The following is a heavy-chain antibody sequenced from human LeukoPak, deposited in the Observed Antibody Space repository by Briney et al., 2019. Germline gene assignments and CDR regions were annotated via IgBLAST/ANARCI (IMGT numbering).Heavy chain of an antibody. J-gene: IGHJ6*02. Sequence: GGSLRLSCAASGFTFSSYAMSWVRQAPGKGLEWVSAISGSGGSTYYADSVKGRFTISRDNSKNTLYLQMNSLRAEDTAIYYCAKSKSSSSWHPSPRMDVWGQGTTVTVSS. D-gene: IGHD6-13*01. CDR1: GFTFSSYA. CDR2: ISGSGGST. V-gene: IGHV3-23*01. CDR3: AKSKSSSSWHPSPRMDV.